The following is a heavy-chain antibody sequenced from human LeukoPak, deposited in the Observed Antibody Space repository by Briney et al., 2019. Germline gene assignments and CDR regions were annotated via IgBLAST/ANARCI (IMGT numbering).Heavy chain of an antibody. CDR2: ISYAGRT. CDR1: GGSIRSSSHY. V-gene: IGHV4-39*01. J-gene: IGHJ4*02. D-gene: IGHD3-9*01. CDR3: ARGYYDVLTGHPKNFDY. Sequence: MPSETLSLTCTVSGGSIRSSSHYYSWIRQPPGKGLEWVASISYAGRTYFNPSLKSRVIISEDTSKKQFSLRLSSVTAADTAVYYCARGYYDVLTGHPKNFDYWGQGTLVTVSS.